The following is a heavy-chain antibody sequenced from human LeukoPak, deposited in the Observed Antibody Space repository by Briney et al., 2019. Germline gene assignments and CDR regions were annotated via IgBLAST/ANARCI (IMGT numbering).Heavy chain of an antibody. CDR2: IYTSGST. CDR3: AARIVGAISFDY. CDR1: GGSISSGSYY. D-gene: IGHD1-26*01. J-gene: IGHJ4*02. Sequence: PSQTLSLTCTVSGGSISSGSYYWSWIRQPAGKGLEWIGRIYTSGSTNYNPSLKSRVTISVDTSKNQFSPKLSSVTAADTAVYYCAARIVGAISFDYWGQGTLVTVSS. V-gene: IGHV4-61*02.